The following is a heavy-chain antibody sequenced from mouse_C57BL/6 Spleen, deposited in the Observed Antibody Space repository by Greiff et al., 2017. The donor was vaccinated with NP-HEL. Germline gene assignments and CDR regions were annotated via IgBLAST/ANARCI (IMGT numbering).Heavy chain of an antibody. J-gene: IGHJ1*03. Sequence: EVQVVESGGGLVKPGGSLKLSCAASGFTFSSYAMSWVRQTPEKRLEWVATISDGGSYTYYPDNVKGRFTISRDNAKNNLYLQMSHLKSEDTAMYYCARDYYGSRRGYFDVWGTGTTVTVSS. V-gene: IGHV5-4*01. CDR2: ISDGGSYT. CDR3: ARDYYGSRRGYFDV. CDR1: GFTFSSYA. D-gene: IGHD1-1*01.